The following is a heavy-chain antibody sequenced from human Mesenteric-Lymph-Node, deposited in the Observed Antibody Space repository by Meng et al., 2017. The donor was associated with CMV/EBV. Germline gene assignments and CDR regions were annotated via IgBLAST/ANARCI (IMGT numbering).Heavy chain of an antibody. Sequence: GSLRLSCAVYGGSFSGYYWSWIRQPPGKGLEWIGEINHSGSTNYNPSLKSRVTISVDTSKNQFSLKLSSVTAADTAMYYCAAASYYYYYGMDVWGQGTTVTVSS. J-gene: IGHJ6*02. D-gene: IGHD2-15*01. CDR2: INHSGST. CDR3: AAASYYYYYGMDV. V-gene: IGHV4-34*01. CDR1: GGSFSGYY.